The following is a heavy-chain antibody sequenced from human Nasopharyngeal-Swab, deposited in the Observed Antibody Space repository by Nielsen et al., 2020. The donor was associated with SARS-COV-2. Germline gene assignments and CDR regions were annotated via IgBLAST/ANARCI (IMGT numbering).Heavy chain of an antibody. D-gene: IGHD3-10*01. Sequence: SETLSLTCTVSGYSISSGGYYWSWIRQHPGKGLEWIGYIYYSGSTYYNPSLKSRVTISVDTSKNQFSLKLSSVTAADTAVYYCAREERAVRGMSSDAFDIWGQGTMVTVSS. CDR2: IYYSGST. V-gene: IGHV4-31*03. J-gene: IGHJ3*02. CDR1: GYSISSGGYY. CDR3: AREERAVRGMSSDAFDI.